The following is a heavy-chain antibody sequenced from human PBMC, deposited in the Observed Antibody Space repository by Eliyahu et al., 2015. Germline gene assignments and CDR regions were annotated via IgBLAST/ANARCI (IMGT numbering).Heavy chain of an antibody. J-gene: IGHJ4*02. D-gene: IGHD5-18*01. CDR3: VRDGRGYSYFAT. V-gene: IGHV4-61*02. CDR1: GGSISSGSYY. Sequence: QVQLQESGPGLVKPSQTLSLTCTVSGGSISSGSYYWSWIRQPAGKGLEWIGRIYPSGSTNSNPSLKSRVTISVHTSNNQFSLKLTSVTAADTAVYYCVRDGRGYSYFATWGQGTLVTVSS. CDR2: IYPSGST.